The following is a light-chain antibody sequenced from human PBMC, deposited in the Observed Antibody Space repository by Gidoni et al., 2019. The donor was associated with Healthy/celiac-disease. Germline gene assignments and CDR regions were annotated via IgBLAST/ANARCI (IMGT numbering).Light chain of an antibody. CDR3: LQYNNWPPWT. Sequence: EIIMTQSPATLSVSPGERATLSCRASQNIASNLAWYQQKPGQAPRLLIFTASTRATGIPARFSGSGSGTEYTLTISSLQSEDSAVYYCLQYNNWPPWTFGQGTQVEIK. CDR2: TAS. CDR1: QNIASN. J-gene: IGKJ1*01. V-gene: IGKV3-15*01.